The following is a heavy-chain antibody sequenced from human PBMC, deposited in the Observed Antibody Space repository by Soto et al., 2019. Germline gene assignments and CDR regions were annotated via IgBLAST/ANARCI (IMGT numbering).Heavy chain of an antibody. J-gene: IGHJ3*02. CDR3: ARDIGNGDDVDAFDI. D-gene: IGHD2-21*02. CDR1: GFNFGSYA. Sequence: GVSLRVSCAASGFNFGSYAMHWVRQAPRKGLEWVAVISYDGSNKYYADYMKGRFTISRENSKNTMYLEMNSLRAEDTAVYYCARDIGNGDDVDAFDIWRQGTMVTVSS. CDR2: ISYDGSNK. V-gene: IGHV3-30-3*01.